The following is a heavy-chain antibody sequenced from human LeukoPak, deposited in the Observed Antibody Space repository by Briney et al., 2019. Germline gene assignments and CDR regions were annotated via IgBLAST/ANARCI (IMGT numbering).Heavy chain of an antibody. D-gene: IGHD6-13*01. V-gene: IGHV1-2*02. Sequence: ASVKVSCKGSGYTFSGYYMHWVRQAPGQGLEWMGWINPNSGGTNYAQKFQGRVTMTRDTSISTAYMELSRLRSDDTAVYYCARRCSSWYGYYYYMDVWGEGTTVTISS. CDR1: GYTFSGYY. CDR2: INPNSGGT. J-gene: IGHJ6*03. CDR3: ARRCSSWYGYYYYMDV.